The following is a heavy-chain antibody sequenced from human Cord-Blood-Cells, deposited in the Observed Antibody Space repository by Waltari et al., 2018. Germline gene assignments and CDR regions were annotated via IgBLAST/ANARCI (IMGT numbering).Heavy chain of an antibody. CDR1: GGTFSSYA. D-gene: IGHD2-2*01. CDR2: IIPIFGTA. J-gene: IGHJ6*03. CDR3: AREFEGTSTSTIYYYYYYMDV. V-gene: IGHV1-69*01. Sequence: QVQLVQSGAEVKKPGSSVKVSCKASGGTFSSYAISWVRQAPGQGLEWMGGIIPIFGTANDAQKFQGRVTITADESTSTAYMELSSLRSEDTAVYYCAREFEGTSTSTIYYYYYYMDVWGKGTTVTVSS.